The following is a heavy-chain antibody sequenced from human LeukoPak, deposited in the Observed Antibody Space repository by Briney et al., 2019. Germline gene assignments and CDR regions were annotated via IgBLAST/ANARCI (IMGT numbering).Heavy chain of an antibody. CDR3: ARDTRRNSMNKAFDP. CDR1: GFTFSSYS. CDR2: ISSSSSTI. V-gene: IGHV3-48*01. J-gene: IGHJ5*02. D-gene: IGHD2/OR15-2a*01. Sequence: GGSLRLSCAASGFTFSSYSMNWVRQAPGKGLEWVSYISSSSSTIYYADSVKGRFTISRDNAKNSLYLQMNSLRAEDTAVYYCARDTRRNSMNKAFDPWGQGTLVTVSS.